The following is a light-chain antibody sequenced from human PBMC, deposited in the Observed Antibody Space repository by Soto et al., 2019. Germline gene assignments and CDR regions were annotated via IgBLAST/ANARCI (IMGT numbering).Light chain of an antibody. CDR2: DAS. CDR3: QQRSNWPLT. J-gene: IGKJ4*01. V-gene: IGKV3-11*01. Sequence: EIVLTQSPATLSLSPGERATLSCRASRSVSSYLAWYQQKPGQAPRLLIYDASNRATGIPARFSGSGSGTDFTLTISSLEPEDFVVYYCQQRSNWPLTFGGGTKVDIK. CDR1: RSVSSY.